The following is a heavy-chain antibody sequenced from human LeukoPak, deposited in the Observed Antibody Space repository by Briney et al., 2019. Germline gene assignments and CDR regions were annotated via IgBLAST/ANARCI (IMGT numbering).Heavy chain of an antibody. CDR3: ARLHSGYEVF. CDR2: INPNSGGT. Sequence: GASVKVSCKASGYTSTGYYMHWVRQAPGQGLEWMGRINPNSGGTNYAQKFQGRVTMTRDTSISTAYMELSRPRSDDTAVYYCARLHSGYEVFWGQGTLVAVSS. D-gene: IGHD5-12*01. J-gene: IGHJ4*02. CDR1: GYTSTGYY. V-gene: IGHV1-2*06.